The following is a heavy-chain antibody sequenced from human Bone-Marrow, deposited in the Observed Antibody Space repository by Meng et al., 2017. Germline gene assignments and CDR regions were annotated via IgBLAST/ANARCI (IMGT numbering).Heavy chain of an antibody. Sequence: GESLKISCAASGFTFSSYAMSWVRQAPGKGLEWVSAISGSGGSTYYADSVKGRFTISRDNSKNTLYLQMNSLRAEDTAVYYCARDISYYYDSSGYYSPDYWGQGTLVTVSS. CDR2: ISGSGGST. J-gene: IGHJ4*02. D-gene: IGHD3-22*01. CDR1: GFTFSSYA. V-gene: IGHV3-23*01. CDR3: ARDISYYYDSSGYYSPDY.